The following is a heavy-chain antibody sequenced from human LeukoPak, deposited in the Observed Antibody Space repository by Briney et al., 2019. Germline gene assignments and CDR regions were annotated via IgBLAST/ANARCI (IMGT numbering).Heavy chain of an antibody. Sequence: PSETLSLTCAVSGYSISSGYYWGWIRQPPGKGLEWIGSIYHSGSTYYNPSPKSRVTISVDTSKNQFSLKLSSVTAADTAVYYCARAGITIFGVVKLGAFDIWGQGTMVTVSS. V-gene: IGHV4-38-2*01. CDR3: ARAGITIFGVVKLGAFDI. CDR2: IYHSGST. J-gene: IGHJ3*02. CDR1: GYSISSGYY. D-gene: IGHD3-3*01.